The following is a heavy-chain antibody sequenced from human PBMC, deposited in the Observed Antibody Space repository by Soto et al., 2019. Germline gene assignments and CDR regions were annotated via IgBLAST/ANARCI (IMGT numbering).Heavy chain of an antibody. D-gene: IGHD1-26*01. V-gene: IGHV4-28*01. J-gene: IGHJ5*02. CDR1: GYSISSSNW. Sequence: SETLSLTCAVSGYSISSSNWWGWIRQPPGKGLEWIGYIYYSGSTYYNPSLKSRVTMSVDTSKNQFSLKLSSVTAVDTAVYYCARIERGSYAGPFDPWGQGTLVTVSS. CDR3: ARIERGSYAGPFDP. CDR2: IYYSGST.